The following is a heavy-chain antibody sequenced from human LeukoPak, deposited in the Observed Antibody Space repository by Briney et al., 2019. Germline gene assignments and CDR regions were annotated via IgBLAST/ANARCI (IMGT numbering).Heavy chain of an antibody. CDR3: ARGGTAMVTNYGMDV. V-gene: IGHV4-4*07. D-gene: IGHD5-18*01. CDR2: IYTSGST. J-gene: IGHJ6*02. CDR1: GGSISSYY. Sequence: SETLSLTCTVSGGSISSYYWSWIRQPAGKGLEWIGRIYTSGSTNYNPSLKSRVTMSVDTSKNQFSLKLSSVTAADTAVYYCARGGTAMVTNYGMDVWGQGTTVTVSS.